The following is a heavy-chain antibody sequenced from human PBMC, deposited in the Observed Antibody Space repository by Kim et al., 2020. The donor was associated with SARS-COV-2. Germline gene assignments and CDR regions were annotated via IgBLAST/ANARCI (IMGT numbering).Heavy chain of an antibody. V-gene: IGHV4-39*01. D-gene: IGHD3-10*02. Sequence: SETLSLTCTVSGGSISTSTYYWGWIRQPPGKGLEWIGTIYYSGSTYYNPSLKSRVTISVDTSKNQFSLKLSSVTAADTAVYYCARHSKLFGDPTRMDVWG. CDR3: ARHSKLFGDPTRMDV. J-gene: IGHJ6*01. CDR1: GGSISTSTYY. CDR2: IYYSGST.